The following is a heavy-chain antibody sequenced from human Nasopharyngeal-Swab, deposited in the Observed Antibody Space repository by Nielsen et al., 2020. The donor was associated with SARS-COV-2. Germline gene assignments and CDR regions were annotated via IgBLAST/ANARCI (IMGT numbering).Heavy chain of an antibody. J-gene: IGHJ6*02. CDR3: ARHRRDFGSETGASLWGMDL. Sequence: SETLSRTCTVSGGAIRSYYWSWIRQSPGRGLEWIGYMYYSGITSYNPSLKSRVTISVDMSKKQFSLNLNALTAADTAVYYCARHRRDFGSETGASLWGMDLWGQGTTVTVSS. CDR2: MYYSGIT. V-gene: IGHV4-59*08. CDR1: GGAIRSYY. D-gene: IGHD3-3*01.